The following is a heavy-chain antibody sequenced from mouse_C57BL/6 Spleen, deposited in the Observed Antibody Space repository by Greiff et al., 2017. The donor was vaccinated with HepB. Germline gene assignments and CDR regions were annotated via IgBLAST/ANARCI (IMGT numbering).Heavy chain of an antibody. J-gene: IGHJ3*01. CDR2: IDPSDSYT. CDR3: ARGAGSSYWFAY. CDR1: GYTFTSYW. D-gene: IGHD1-1*01. Sequence: QVQLQQPGAELVRPGTSVKLSCKASGYTFTSYWMHWVKQRPGQGLEWIGVIDPSDSYTNYNQKFKGKATLTVDTSSSTAYMQLSSLTSEDSAVYYCARGAGSSYWFAYWGQGTLVTVSA. V-gene: IGHV1-59*01.